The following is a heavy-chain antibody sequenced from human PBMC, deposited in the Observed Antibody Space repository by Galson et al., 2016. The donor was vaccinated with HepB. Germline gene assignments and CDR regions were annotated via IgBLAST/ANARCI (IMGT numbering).Heavy chain of an antibody. CDR2: ISYDGTEE. J-gene: IGHJ5*01. Sequence: SLRLSCAASGFTFSQFAVHWVRQAPGKGLEWVAVISYDGTEEYYTDSVKGRFTVSRDDSKNTLFLQMNTLRPEDTAVYYCARGVAGAAAIRFHFWGQGTLVTVSS. D-gene: IGHD2-2*02. V-gene: IGHV3-30-3*01. CDR1: GFTFSQFA. CDR3: ARGVAGAAAIRFHF.